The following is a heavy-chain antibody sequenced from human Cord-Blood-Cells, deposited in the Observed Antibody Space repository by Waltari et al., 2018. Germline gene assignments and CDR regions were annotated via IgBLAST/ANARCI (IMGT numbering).Heavy chain of an antibody. CDR1: GGSISSSSYY. CDR3: ARRRGGSSWFDY. D-gene: IGHD6-13*01. CDR2: IDYSGST. J-gene: IGHJ4*02. Sequence: QLQLQESGPGLVKPSETLSLTCTVSGGSISSSSYYWGWIRQPPGKGLEWIGSIDYSGSTYYNPSLKSRVTISVDTSKNQFSLKLSSVTAADTAVYYCARRRGGSSWFDYWGQGTLVTVSS. V-gene: IGHV4-39*07.